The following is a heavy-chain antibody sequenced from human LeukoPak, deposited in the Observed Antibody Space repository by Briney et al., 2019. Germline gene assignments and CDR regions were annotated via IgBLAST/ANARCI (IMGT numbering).Heavy chain of an antibody. Sequence: ASVKVSCKASGYTFTSYGTSWVRQAPGQGLEWMGWISAYNGNTNYAQKLQGRVTMTTDTSTSTAYMELRSLRSDDTAVYYCARDGVVVVAAEMGFDPWGQGTLVTVSS. CDR2: ISAYNGNT. D-gene: IGHD2-15*01. CDR1: GYTFTSYG. J-gene: IGHJ5*02. CDR3: ARDGVVVVAAEMGFDP. V-gene: IGHV1-18*01.